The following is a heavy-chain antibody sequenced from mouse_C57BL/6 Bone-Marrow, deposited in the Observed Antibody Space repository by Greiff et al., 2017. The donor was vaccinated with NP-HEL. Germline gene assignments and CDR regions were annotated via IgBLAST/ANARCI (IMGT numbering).Heavy chain of an antibody. CDR2: IDPENGDT. CDR3: TTGVLLRYYAMDY. V-gene: IGHV14-4*01. J-gene: IGHJ4*01. CDR1: GFNIKDDY. D-gene: IGHD1-1*01. Sequence: VQLQQSGAELVRPGASVKLSCTASGFNIKDDYMHWVKQRPEQGLEWIGWIDPENGDTEYASKFQGKATITAETSSNTAYLQLSSLTSEDTAVYYCTTGVLLRYYAMDYWGQGTSVTVSS.